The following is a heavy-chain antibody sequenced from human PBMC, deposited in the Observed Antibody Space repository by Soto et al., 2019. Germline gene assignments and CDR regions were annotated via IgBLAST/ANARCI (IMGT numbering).Heavy chain of an antibody. Sequence: GGSLRLSCAASGFTFSNTWMNWVRQAPGKGLEWVGRIKTKTDGGTTGYAAPVKGRFTISREDSENTLFLQLTSLNTEDTAVYYCTTGLYISGGMDYWGQGTLVTVSS. J-gene: IGHJ4*02. CDR3: TTGLYISGGMDY. CDR2: IKTKTDGGTT. V-gene: IGHV3-15*07. CDR1: GFTFSNTW. D-gene: IGHD3-10*01.